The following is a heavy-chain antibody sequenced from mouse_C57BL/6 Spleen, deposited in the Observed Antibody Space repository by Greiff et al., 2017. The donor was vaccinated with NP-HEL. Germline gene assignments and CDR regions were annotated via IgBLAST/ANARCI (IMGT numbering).Heavy chain of an antibody. CDR3: ARSSTMIRYFDV. J-gene: IGHJ1*03. D-gene: IGHD2-4*01. V-gene: IGHV7-3*01. CDR2: IRNKANGYTT. CDR1: GFTFTDYY. Sequence: EVKLMESGGGLVQPGGSLSLSCAASGFTFTDYYMSWVRQPPGKALEWLGFIRNKANGYTTEYSASVKGRFTISRDNSQSILYLQMNALRAEDSATYYCARSSTMIRYFDVWGTGTTVTVSS.